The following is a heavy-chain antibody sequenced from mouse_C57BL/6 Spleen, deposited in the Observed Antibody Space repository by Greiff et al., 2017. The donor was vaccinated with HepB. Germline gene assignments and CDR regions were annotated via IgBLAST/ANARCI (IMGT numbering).Heavy chain of an antibody. J-gene: IGHJ2*01. V-gene: IGHV1-76*01. D-gene: IGHD2-2*01. CDR1: GYTFTDYY. CDR3: ARERLRVFDY. Sequence: QVHVKQSGAELVRPGASVKLSCKASGYTFTDYYINCVKQRPGQGLEWIARIYPGSGNTYYNEKFKGKATLTAEKSSSTAYMQLSSLTSEDSAVYFCARERLRVFDYWGQGTTLTVSS. CDR2: IYPGSGNT.